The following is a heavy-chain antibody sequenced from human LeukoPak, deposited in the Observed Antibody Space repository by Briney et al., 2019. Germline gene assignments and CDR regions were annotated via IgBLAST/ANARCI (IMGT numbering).Heavy chain of an antibody. CDR2: IYYSGTT. V-gene: IGHV4-39*01. J-gene: IGHJ6*03. CDR1: GVSISSSGHY. CDR3: ARLLVGYCSSTSCYPSYYYYMDV. D-gene: IGHD2-2*01. Sequence: PSETLCLTCTVSGVSISSSGHYWGWIRQPPGQGLEWIGSIYYSGTTYYNPSLNSRVTISVDTSKNQFSLKLNSVTTADTAVYYCARLLVGYCSSTSCYPSYYYYMDVWGKGTTVTVSS.